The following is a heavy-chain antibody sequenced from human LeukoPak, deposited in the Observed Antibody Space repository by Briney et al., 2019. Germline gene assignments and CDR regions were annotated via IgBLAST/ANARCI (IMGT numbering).Heavy chain of an antibody. D-gene: IGHD2-2*01. CDR3: SRLLLPAVRGDFDI. J-gene: IGHJ3*02. CDR1: GGSISSGYYY. V-gene: IGHV4-61*02. Sequence: PSQTLSLTCTVSGGSISSGYYYWGWIRQPAGKGLEWIGRIYASGSTNYNPSLKSRVTISVDTSKNQFSLKLSSVTAADTAVYYCSRLLLPAVRGDFDIWGQGTMVTVSS. CDR2: IYASGST.